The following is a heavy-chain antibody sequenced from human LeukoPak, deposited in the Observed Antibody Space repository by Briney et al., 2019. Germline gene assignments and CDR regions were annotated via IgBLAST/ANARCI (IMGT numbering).Heavy chain of an antibody. Sequence: GGSLRLSCAASGFTFSSYGMSWVRQAPGKGLEWVSVIYKNAITYYADTVKGRFTISRDNSKNTLYLQMNSLRADDTAVYYCATRAVAAPGDYFDYWGQGTLVTVSS. D-gene: IGHD6-19*01. CDR3: ATRAVAAPGDYFDY. CDR2: IYKNAIT. CDR1: GFTFSSYG. J-gene: IGHJ4*02. V-gene: IGHV3-53*01.